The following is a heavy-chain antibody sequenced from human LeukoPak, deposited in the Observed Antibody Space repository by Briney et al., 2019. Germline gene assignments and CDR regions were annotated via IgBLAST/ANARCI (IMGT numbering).Heavy chain of an antibody. Sequence: PGGSLRLSCAASGFTFDDYAMHWVRQAPGKGLEWVSGISWNSGSIGYADSVKGRFTISRDNAKNSLYLQMNSLRAEDTALYYCAKGLLWFGELLFGFDYWGQGTLVTVSS. CDR2: ISWNSGSI. CDR1: GFTFDDYA. V-gene: IGHV3-9*01. CDR3: AKGLLWFGELLFGFDY. D-gene: IGHD3-10*01. J-gene: IGHJ4*02.